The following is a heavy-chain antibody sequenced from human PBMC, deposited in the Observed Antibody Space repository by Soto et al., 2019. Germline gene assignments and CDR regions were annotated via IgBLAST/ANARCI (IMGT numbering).Heavy chain of an antibody. CDR3: AVREVAAGTFDS. CDR1: GFSLNVGGVG. D-gene: IGHD2-15*01. V-gene: IGHV2-5*02. Sequence: QVTLKESGPTLVKPTQTLTLTCTFSGFSLNVGGVGVGWVRQPPGKALEWLALIYWDDDKRYSPSLRTRLTIAKDTSKNQVVLTMTNMDPVDTATYYCAVREVAAGTFDSWGQGTLVTVSS. J-gene: IGHJ4*02. CDR2: IYWDDDK.